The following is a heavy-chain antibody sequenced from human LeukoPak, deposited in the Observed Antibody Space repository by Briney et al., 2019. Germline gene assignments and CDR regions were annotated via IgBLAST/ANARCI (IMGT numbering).Heavy chain of an antibody. V-gene: IGHV3-74*01. CDR2: ISHDGFI. CDR3: ARDWVYKIGY. J-gene: IGHJ4*02. Sequence: GGSLRLSCETAGFTFSSYVMHWVRRTPGKGLVWVSRISHDGFISYADSVKGRFTISRDNAKNTLILQMNSLRAEDTAVYHCARDWVYKIGYWGRGTLVTVSS. D-gene: IGHD5-24*01. CDR1: GFTFSSYV.